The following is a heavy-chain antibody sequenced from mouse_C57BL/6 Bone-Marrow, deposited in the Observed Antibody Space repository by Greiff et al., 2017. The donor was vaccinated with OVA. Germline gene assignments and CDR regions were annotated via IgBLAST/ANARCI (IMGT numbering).Heavy chain of an antibody. CDR3: ARVNWDDFDY. Sequence: EVQLQQSGPVLVKPGASVKMSCKASGYTFTDYYMNWVKQSHGKSLEWIGVINPYNGGTSYNQKFKGKATLTVDKSSSTAYMELSSLTSEDTAVYYCARVNWDDFDYWGQGTTLTVSS. V-gene: IGHV1-19*01. D-gene: IGHD4-1*01. CDR1: GYTFTDYY. J-gene: IGHJ2*01. CDR2: INPYNGGT.